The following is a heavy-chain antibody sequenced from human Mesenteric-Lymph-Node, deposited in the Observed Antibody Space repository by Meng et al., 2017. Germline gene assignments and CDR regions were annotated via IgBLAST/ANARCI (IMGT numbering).Heavy chain of an antibody. Sequence: SETLSLTCTVSGGSISRYYWSWIRQPPGKGLEWIGYIYYSGSTNYNRSLKSRVTILVDTSKNQFSLKLSSVTAADTAVYYCAREGYSGYDANYFDYWGQGTLVTVSS. CDR3: AREGYSGYDANYFDY. V-gene: IGHV4-59*01. CDR1: GGSISRYY. D-gene: IGHD5-12*01. J-gene: IGHJ4*02. CDR2: IYYSGST.